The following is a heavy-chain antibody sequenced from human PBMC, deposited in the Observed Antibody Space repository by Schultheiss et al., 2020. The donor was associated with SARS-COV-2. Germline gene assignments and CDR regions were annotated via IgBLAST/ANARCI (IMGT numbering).Heavy chain of an antibody. CDR3: TTAQARYFDWLLSGFDC. V-gene: IGHV3-15*01. CDR2: IKSKTDGGTT. Sequence: GGSLRLSCAASGFTFSNAWMSWVRQAPGKGLEWVGRIKSKTDGGTTDYAATVKCRFTISRDDSKNTLYLQMNSLKTEDTAVYYCTTAQARYFDWLLSGFDCWSLGTLVTVSS. CDR1: GFTFSNAW. J-gene: IGHJ5*01. D-gene: IGHD3-9*01.